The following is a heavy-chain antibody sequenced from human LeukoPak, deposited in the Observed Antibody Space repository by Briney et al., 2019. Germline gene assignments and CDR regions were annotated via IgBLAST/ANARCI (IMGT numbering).Heavy chain of an antibody. V-gene: IGHV4-39*01. D-gene: IGHD3-10*01. Sequence: PSETLSLTCAVYGGSFSGYYWGWIRQPPGKGLEWIGSIYYSGSTYYNPSLKSRVTISVDTSKNQFSLKLSSVTAADTAVYYCARITMVRGVIITGTTGSYYFDYWGQGTLVTVSS. CDR2: IYYSGST. CDR3: ARITMVRGVIITGTTGSYYFDY. J-gene: IGHJ4*02. CDR1: GGSFSGYY.